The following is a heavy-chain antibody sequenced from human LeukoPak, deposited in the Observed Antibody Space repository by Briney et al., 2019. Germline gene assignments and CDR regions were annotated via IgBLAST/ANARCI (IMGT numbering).Heavy chain of an antibody. CDR1: GFTVSSNY. V-gene: IGHV3-66*01. D-gene: IGHD2-15*01. CDR3: ASSLVVTNFDY. CDR2: IYSGGST. Sequence: PGGSLRLSCAASGFTVSSNYMSWVRQAPGKGLEWVSVIYSGGSTYYADSVKGRFTISRDNSKNTLYLQMNSLRAEDTAVYYCASSLVVTNFDYWGQGTLVTVSS. J-gene: IGHJ4*02.